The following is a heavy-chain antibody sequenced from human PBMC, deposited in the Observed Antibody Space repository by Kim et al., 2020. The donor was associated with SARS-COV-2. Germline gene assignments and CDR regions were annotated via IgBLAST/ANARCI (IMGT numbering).Heavy chain of an antibody. V-gene: IGHV3-13*04. D-gene: IGHD3-10*01. J-gene: IGHJ3*02. CDR2: IGTAGDT. CDR1: GFTFSSYD. Sequence: GGSLRLSCAASGFTFSSYDMHWVRQATGKGLEWVSAIGTAGDTYYPGSVKGRFTISRENAKNSLYLQMNSLRAGDTAVYYCARGRGAYYGSGSYAFDIWGQGTMVTVSS. CDR3: ARGRGAYYGSGSYAFDI.